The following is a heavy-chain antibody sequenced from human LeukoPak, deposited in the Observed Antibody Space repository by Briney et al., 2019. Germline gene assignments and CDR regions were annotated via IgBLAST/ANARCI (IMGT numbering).Heavy chain of an antibody. Sequence: PSETLSLTCAVSGGSISSSNWWSWVRQPPGKGLEWIGEIYHSGSTNYNPSLKSRVTISVDKSKNQFSLKLSSVTAADTAVYYCARKLEQWLNWFDPWGQGTLVTVSS. CDR3: ARKLEQWLNWFDP. D-gene: IGHD6-19*01. V-gene: IGHV4-4*02. CDR1: GGSISSSNW. J-gene: IGHJ5*02. CDR2: IYHSGST.